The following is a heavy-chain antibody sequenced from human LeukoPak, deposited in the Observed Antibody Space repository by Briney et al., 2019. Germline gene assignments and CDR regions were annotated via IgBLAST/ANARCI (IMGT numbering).Heavy chain of an antibody. CDR3: ARRYYGSGSYTFFDY. CDR2: IYPGDSDT. D-gene: IGHD3-10*01. Sequence: GESLKISCKGSGYSFTSYWIGWVRQMPGKGLEWMGIIYPGDSDTRYSPSFQGQVTISVDKSISTAYLQWSSLKASDTAMYYCARRYYGSGSYTFFDYWGQGTLVTVSS. CDR1: GYSFTSYW. V-gene: IGHV5-51*01. J-gene: IGHJ4*02.